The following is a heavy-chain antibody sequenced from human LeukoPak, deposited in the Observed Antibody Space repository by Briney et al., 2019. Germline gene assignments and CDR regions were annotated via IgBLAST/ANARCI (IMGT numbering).Heavy chain of an antibody. D-gene: IGHD2-2*01. CDR3: AKSQGYCSSTSCRPYSTTWPFNY. CDR2: ISGDGGST. CDR1: GFSFDDSA. Sequence: GGSLRLSCAASGFSFDDSAMHWVRQAPGKGLEWVSLISGDGGSTYYADPVKGRFTISRDNSKNSLYLQMNNLRIEDTALYYCAKSQGYCSSTSCRPYSTTWPFNYWGQGTLVTVAS. V-gene: IGHV3-43*02. J-gene: IGHJ4*02.